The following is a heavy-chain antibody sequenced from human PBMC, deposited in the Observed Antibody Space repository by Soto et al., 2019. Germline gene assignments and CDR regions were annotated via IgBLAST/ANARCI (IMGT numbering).Heavy chain of an antibody. CDR3: ARDALYSYGHRLRKRPPTNYYYYMDV. J-gene: IGHJ6*03. CDR2: ISSSSSYI. CDR1: GFTFSSYS. Sequence: EVQLVESGGGLVKPGGSLRLSCAASGFTFSSYSMNWVRQAPGKGLEWVSSISSSSSYIYYADSVKGRFTISRDNAKNSLYLQMNSLRAEDTAVYYCARDALYSYGHRLRKRPPTNYYYYMDVWGKGTTVTVSS. V-gene: IGHV3-21*01. D-gene: IGHD5-18*01.